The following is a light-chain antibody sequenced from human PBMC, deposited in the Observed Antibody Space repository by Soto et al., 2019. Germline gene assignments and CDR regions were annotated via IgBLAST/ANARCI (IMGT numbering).Light chain of an antibody. CDR1: QSVSSNF. J-gene: IGKJ2*01. Sequence: EIVLTQSPGTLSLSPGESATLSCRASQSVSSNFLAWYQQKPGQAPRLLIYDASSRAAGVPDRVTGGGSGTDFTLTISGLEPDDFALYFCQQYERPPFAFGQGTKLEIK. V-gene: IGKV3-20*01. CDR3: QQYERPPFA. CDR2: DAS.